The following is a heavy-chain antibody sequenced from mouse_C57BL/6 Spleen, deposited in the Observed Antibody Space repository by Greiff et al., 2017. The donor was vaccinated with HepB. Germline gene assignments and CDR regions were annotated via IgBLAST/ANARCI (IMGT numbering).Heavy chain of an antibody. CDR2: INPNNGGT. CDR1: GYTFTDYN. V-gene: IGHV1-18*01. Sequence: EVQLQQSGPELVKPGASVKIPCKASGYTFTDYNMDWVKQSHGKSLEWIGDINPNNGGTIYNQKFKGKATLTVDKSSSTAYMELRSLTSEDTAVYYCARKEPSWFAYWGQGTLVTVSA. J-gene: IGHJ3*01. CDR3: ARKEPSWFAY.